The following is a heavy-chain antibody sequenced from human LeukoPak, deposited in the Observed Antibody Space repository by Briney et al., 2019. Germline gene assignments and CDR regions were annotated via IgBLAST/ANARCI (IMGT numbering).Heavy chain of an antibody. D-gene: IGHD3-22*01. Sequence: SETLSLTCTVSGGSISSYYRSWIRQPPGKGLEWIGYIYYSGSTNYNPSLKSRVTISVDTSKNQFSLKLSSVTAADTAVYYCARDSNYFDSSGYHQYYFDHWGQGTLVTVSS. CDR3: ARDSNYFDSSGYHQYYFDH. V-gene: IGHV4-59*01. CDR2: IYYSGST. J-gene: IGHJ4*02. CDR1: GGSISSYY.